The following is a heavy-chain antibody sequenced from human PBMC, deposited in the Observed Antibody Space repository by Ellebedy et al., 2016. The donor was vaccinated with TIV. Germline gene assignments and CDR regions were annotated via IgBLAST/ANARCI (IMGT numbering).Heavy chain of an antibody. CDR1: GGSLRGNY. J-gene: IGHJ1*01. Sequence: MPSETLSLTCTVYGGSLRGNYLSWIRQPPGTGLEWIGEMNHRGRSDFNPSLKIRVTISMDTSRNQFSLQVTSVTAADTAVYYCAMSEFGELSLWGQGTLVTVSS. D-gene: IGHD3-10*01. CDR2: MNHRGRS. CDR3: AMSEFGELSL. V-gene: IGHV4-34*01.